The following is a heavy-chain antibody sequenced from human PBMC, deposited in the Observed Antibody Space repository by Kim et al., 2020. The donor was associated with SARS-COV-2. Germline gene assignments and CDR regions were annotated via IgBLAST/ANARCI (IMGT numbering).Heavy chain of an antibody. V-gene: IGHV4-34*01. J-gene: IGHJ4*02. CDR1: GGSFSGYY. CDR3: ARGPNIVATFFDY. D-gene: IGHD5-12*01. Sequence: SETLSLTCAVYGGSFSGYYWSWIRQPPGKGLEWIGEINHSGSTNYNPSLKSRVTISVDTSKNQFSLKLSSVTAADTAVYYCARGPNIVATFFDYWGQGTLVTVSS. CDR2: INHSGST.